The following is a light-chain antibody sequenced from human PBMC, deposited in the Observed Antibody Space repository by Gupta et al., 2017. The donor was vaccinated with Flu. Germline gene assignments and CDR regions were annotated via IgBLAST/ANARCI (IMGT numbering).Light chain of an antibody. V-gene: IGLV2-14*03. CDR2: DAG. Sequence: QAALTQPASLSGSPGQSIAISCTRSNSDVGFYNHVSWFQQHPGKAPKLMIHDAGDRPSGVSNRFSGSKSGSTAYLTISGLQAEDEADYYCASYTITNTVIFGGGTKLSVL. CDR1: NSDVGFYNH. CDR3: ASYTITNTVI. J-gene: IGLJ2*01.